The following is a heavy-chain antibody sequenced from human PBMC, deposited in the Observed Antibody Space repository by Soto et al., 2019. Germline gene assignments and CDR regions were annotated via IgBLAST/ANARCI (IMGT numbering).Heavy chain of an antibody. CDR1: GFTFSNAW. V-gene: IGHV3-15*07. D-gene: IGHD3-10*01. J-gene: IGHJ4*02. CDR3: TTDPRYYGSGSYYKDY. CDR2: IKTKTEGVTT. Sequence: GGSLRLSCAVSGFTFSNAWMYWVRQAPGKGLEWVGRIKTKTEGVTTDYAAPVKGRFTISRDDSKNTLYLQMNSLKTEDTAVYYCTTDPRYYGSGSYYKDYWGQGTLVTVSS.